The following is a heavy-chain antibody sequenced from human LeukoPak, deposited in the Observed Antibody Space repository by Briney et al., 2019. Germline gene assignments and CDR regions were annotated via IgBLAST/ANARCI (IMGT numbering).Heavy chain of an antibody. CDR1: GFTFTDYE. Sequence: GGSLRLSCVASGFTFTDYEINWVRQAPGKGLEWISYISTSGRTIYYADSVKGRFTISRDNAKNSVYPQMSNLRAEDTAVYYCAREVNYSNMRWEHFDDWGQGTLVTVSS. V-gene: IGHV3-48*03. J-gene: IGHJ4*02. CDR3: AREVNYSNMRWEHFDD. CDR2: ISTSGRTI. D-gene: IGHD1-26*01.